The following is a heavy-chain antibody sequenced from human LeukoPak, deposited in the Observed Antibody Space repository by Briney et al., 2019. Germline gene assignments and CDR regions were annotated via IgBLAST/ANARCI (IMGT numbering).Heavy chain of an antibody. J-gene: IGHJ4*02. CDR2: FDPVDGQT. D-gene: IGHD2-2*01. Sequence: EASENVPRKVSGYTLTELSLLGVRQAPGKGREWMGRFDPVDGQTIYAQKLQGRVTMTEDTSADTAYMDLSSLRADDTALYYCASHSVAVLPIATFDYWGQGTLVTVSS. CDR1: GYTLTELS. CDR3: ASHSVAVLPIATFDY. V-gene: IGHV1-24*01.